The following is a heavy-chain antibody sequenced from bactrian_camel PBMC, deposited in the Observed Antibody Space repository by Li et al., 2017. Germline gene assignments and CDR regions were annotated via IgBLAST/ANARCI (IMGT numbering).Heavy chain of an antibody. CDR2: IYTSGGTT. V-gene: IGHV3S1*01. CDR1: ESTYGSASGYTYRNYC. J-gene: IGHJ4*01. CDR3: AAGRIYCTQADCDSTLRSQDYNY. D-gene: IGHD3*01. Sequence: HVQLVESGGGSVQTGGSLRLSCTASESTYGSASGYTYRNYCMGWFRQGAGKEREGVASIYTSGGTTYYAESVKGRFTISRDNAENTLYLQMNSLKPEDTATYYCAAGRIYCTQADCDSTLRSQDYNYWGQGTQVTVS.